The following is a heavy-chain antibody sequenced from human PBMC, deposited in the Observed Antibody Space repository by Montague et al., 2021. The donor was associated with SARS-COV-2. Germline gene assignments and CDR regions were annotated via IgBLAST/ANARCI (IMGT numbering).Heavy chain of an antibody. CDR2: IYFSGST. CDR3: ARHTRGWQPFDF. V-gene: IGHV4-59*01. Sequence: SETLSLNRTVSGGSIRSYYWSWIRQPPGKGLEWIGEIYFSGSTNYNPSHKSRVTISMDTSKSQYSLKLTSVTAADTAVYYCARHTRGWQPFDFWGQGTLVTVSS. J-gene: IGHJ4*02. D-gene: IGHD6-19*01. CDR1: GGSIRSYY.